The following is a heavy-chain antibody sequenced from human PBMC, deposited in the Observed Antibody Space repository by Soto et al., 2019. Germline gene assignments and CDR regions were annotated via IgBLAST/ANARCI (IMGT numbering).Heavy chain of an antibody. D-gene: IGHD6-19*01. Sequence: EVQLLESGGGLVQPGGSLRLSFAASGFTFSSYAMSWVRQAPGKGLEWVSAISGSGGSTYYADSVKGRFTISRDNSKNTLYLQMTSLRAEDTAVYYCARRSSGWYFDYWGQGTLVTVSS. CDR1: GFTFSSYA. J-gene: IGHJ4*02. V-gene: IGHV3-23*01. CDR3: ARRSSGWYFDY. CDR2: ISGSGGST.